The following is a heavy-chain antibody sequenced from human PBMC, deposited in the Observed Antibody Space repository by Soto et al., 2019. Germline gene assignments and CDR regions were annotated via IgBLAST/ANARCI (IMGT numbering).Heavy chain of an antibody. Sequence: QVQLVESGGGVVQPGRSLRLSYAASGFTFSSYGMHWVRQAPGKGLEWVAVISYDGSNKYYADSVKGRFTISRDNSKNTLYLQMNSLRAEDTAVYYCAKSSYGYFALDYWGQGTLVTVSS. V-gene: IGHV3-30*18. CDR1: GFTFSSYG. CDR3: AKSSYGYFALDY. CDR2: ISYDGSNK. D-gene: IGHD5-18*01. J-gene: IGHJ4*02.